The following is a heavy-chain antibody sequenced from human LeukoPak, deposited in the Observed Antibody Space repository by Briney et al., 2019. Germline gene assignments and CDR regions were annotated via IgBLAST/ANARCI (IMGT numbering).Heavy chain of an antibody. Sequence: GGSLRLSCAASGFTFSDYFMTWIRQAPGKGLEWISYISSSSTHTNYPDSVKGRFTISRDNAKNSLYLQMNSLRVEDTAVYYRARGNYGANSAGDYWGQGALVTVSS. D-gene: IGHD4-23*01. CDR1: GFTFSDYF. CDR2: ISSSSTHT. V-gene: IGHV3-11*05. J-gene: IGHJ4*02. CDR3: ARGNYGANSAGDY.